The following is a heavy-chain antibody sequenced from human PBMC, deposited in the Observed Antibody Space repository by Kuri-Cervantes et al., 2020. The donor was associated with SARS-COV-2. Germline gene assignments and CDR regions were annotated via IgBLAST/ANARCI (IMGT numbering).Heavy chain of an antibody. V-gene: IGHV4-34*01. D-gene: IGHD3-22*01. CDR2: INHSGST. CDR1: GGSFSGYY. CDR3: ARTGYYDSSGPVGWFDP. Sequence: GSLRLSCAVYGGSFSGYYWSWIRQPPGKGLEWIGEINHSGSTNYNPSLKSRVTISVDTSKNQFSLKLSSVTAADTAVYYCARTGYYDSSGPVGWFDPWGQGTLVTVSS. J-gene: IGHJ5*02.